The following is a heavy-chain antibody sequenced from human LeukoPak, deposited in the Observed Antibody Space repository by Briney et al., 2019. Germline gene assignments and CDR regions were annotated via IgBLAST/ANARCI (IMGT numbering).Heavy chain of an antibody. Sequence: PGGSLRLSCAASGFTLSSYWMSWVRQAPGKGLEWVANMNQDGGEKYYVDSVKGRFTISRDNAKNSLYLQMTSLRADDTAVYYCARVRANYYFDSWGQGTLVTVSS. CDR1: GFTLSSYW. CDR3: ARVRANYYFDS. CDR2: MNQDGGEK. V-gene: IGHV3-7*01. J-gene: IGHJ4*02.